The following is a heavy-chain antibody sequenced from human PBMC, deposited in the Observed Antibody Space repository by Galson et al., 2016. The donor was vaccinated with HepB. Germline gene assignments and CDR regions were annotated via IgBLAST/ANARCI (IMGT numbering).Heavy chain of an antibody. CDR1: GGSVTNFY. J-gene: IGHJ3*01. D-gene: IGHD2-8*01. CDR2: VFSTGTT. Sequence: SETLSLTCTVSGGSVTNFYWNWIRQSPEKGLEWIGYVFSTGTTHYNPSFESRVSLSVDTSENQFSLKMSSVTAADTAVYFCARAPVSPNLRAFDFWGPGTTVIVSS. CDR3: ARAPVSPNLRAFDF. V-gene: IGHV4-59*02.